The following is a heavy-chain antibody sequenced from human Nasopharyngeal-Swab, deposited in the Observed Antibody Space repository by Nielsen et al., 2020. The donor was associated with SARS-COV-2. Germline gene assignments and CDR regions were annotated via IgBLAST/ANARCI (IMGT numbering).Heavy chain of an antibody. CDR2: IIVNLGMT. CDR1: GYTFSNYG. CDR3: ATWGIGYGENAHATFDS. Sequence: SVKVSCKTSGYTFSNYGLSWVRQAPGQGLEWMGGIIVNLGMTKYAQKFKDSVIINADESTGTAYMELSSLRSEDTAVYYCATWGIGYGENAHATFDSWGQGTQVTVSS. D-gene: IGHD4-17*01. V-gene: IGHV1-69*10. J-gene: IGHJ4*02.